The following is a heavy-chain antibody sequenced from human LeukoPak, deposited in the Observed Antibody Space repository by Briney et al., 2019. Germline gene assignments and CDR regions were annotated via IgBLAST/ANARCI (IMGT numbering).Heavy chain of an antibody. CDR3: ASFLVSNAFDI. Sequence: SETLSLTCTVSGGSISYYYWSWIRQPPGKGLEWIGYIYYSGSTNYTNYNPPLKSRVTISVDTSKNQFSLKLSSLTAADTAVYYCASFLVSNAFDIWGQGTMVTVSS. J-gene: IGHJ3*02. V-gene: IGHV4-59*01. CDR1: GGSISYYY. D-gene: IGHD5/OR15-5a*01. CDR2: IYYSGSTNYT.